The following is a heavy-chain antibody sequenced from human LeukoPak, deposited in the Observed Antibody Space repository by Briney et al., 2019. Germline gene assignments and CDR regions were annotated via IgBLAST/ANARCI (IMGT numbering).Heavy chain of an antibody. CDR2: ITSSSSYI. CDR1: GFPFSSYS. CDR3: ARAPSLTVTTRPDY. V-gene: IGHV3-21*01. J-gene: IGHJ4*02. D-gene: IGHD4-17*01. Sequence: PGGSLRLSCAASGFPFSSYSMNWVRQSPGKGLEWVSSITSSSSYIYYADSVKSRYTISRDNAKNSMYLQMNSLRAEDTAVYYCARAPSLTVTTRPDYWGQGTLVTVSS.